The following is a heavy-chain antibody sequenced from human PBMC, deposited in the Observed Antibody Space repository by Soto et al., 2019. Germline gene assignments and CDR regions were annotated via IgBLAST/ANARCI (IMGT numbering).Heavy chain of an antibody. V-gene: IGHV4-59*01. D-gene: IGHD3-22*01. CDR1: GGSISSFY. J-gene: IGHJ5*02. CDR3: ARGTYYYDSSGYYWFDP. Sequence: SETLSLTCTVSGGSISSFYWSWIRQPPGKGLKWIGYIYYSGSTNYNPSLKSRVTISVDTSKNQFSLKLSSVTAADTAVYYCARGTYYYDSSGYYWFDPWGQGTLVTVSS. CDR2: IYYSGST.